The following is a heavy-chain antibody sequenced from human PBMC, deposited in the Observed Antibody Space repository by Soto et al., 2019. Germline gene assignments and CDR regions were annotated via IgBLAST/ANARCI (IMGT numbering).Heavy chain of an antibody. D-gene: IGHD5-12*01. J-gene: IGHJ4*02. CDR1: GGSISSYY. CDR2: IYYSGST. Sequence: SETLSLTCTVSGGSISSYYWSWIRQPPGKGLEWIGYIYYSGSTNYNPSLKSRVTISVDTSKNQFSLKLSSVTAADTAVYYCASGRGYSGLFDYWGQGTLVTVSS. CDR3: ASGRGYSGLFDY. V-gene: IGHV4-59*08.